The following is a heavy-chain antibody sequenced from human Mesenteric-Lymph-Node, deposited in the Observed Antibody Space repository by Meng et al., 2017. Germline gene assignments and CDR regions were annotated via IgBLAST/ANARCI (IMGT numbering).Heavy chain of an antibody. V-gene: IGHV1-46*01. CDR1: GYTFTSYY. D-gene: IGHD2-15*01. CDR3: VRVHCSGGTCYSKPYNFDY. CDR2: INPSGGST. Sequence: ASVNVSCKASGYTFTSYYMHWVRQAPGQGLEWMGIINPSGGSTSYAQKFQGRVTMTRDTSTSTVYMELSSLRSEDTAVYYCVRVHCSGGTCYSKPYNFDYWGQGTLVTVSS. J-gene: IGHJ4*02.